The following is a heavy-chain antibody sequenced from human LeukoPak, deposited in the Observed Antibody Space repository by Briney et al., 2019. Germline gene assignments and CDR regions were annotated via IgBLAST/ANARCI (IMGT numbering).Heavy chain of an antibody. CDR1: GYTFTSYD. CDR2: MNPNSGST. D-gene: IGHD2-2*01. Sequence: ASVKVSCKASGYTFTSYDINWVRQATGQGLEWMGWMNPNSGSTGYAQKFQGRVTMTRNTSIRTAYMELSSLRSEDTAVYYCARGPIVVVPAAVYYFDYWGQGTLVTVSS. V-gene: IGHV1-8*01. J-gene: IGHJ4*02. CDR3: ARGPIVVVPAAVYYFDY.